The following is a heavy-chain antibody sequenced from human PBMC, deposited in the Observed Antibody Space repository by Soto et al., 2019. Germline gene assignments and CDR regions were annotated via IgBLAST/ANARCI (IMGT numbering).Heavy chain of an antibody. CDR3: ARASTSAIFGVVPYYYGMDV. J-gene: IGHJ6*02. V-gene: IGHV1-2*04. CDR2: INPNSGGT. CDR1: GYTFTGYY. D-gene: IGHD3-3*01. Sequence: ASVKVSCKASGYTFTGYYMHWVRQAPGQGLEWMGWINPNSGGTNYAQKFQGWVTMTRDTSISTAYMELSRLRSDDAAVYYCARASTSAIFGVVPYYYGMDVWGQGTTVTV.